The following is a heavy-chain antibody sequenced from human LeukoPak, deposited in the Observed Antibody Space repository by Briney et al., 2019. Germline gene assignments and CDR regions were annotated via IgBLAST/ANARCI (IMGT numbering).Heavy chain of an antibody. CDR2: IWYDGSNK. CDR3: ARDGSMVRGVIQYYFDY. J-gene: IGHJ4*02. CDR1: GFTFSSYG. V-gene: IGHV3-33*01. D-gene: IGHD3-10*01. Sequence: GGSLRLSCAASGFTFSSYGMHWVRQAPGKGLEWVAVIWYDGSNKYYADSVKGRFTISRDNSKNTLYLQMNSLRAEDTAVYYCARDGSMVRGVIQYYFDYWGQGTLDTVSS.